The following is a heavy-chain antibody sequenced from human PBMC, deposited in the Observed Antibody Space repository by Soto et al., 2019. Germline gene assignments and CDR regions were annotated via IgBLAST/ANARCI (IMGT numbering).Heavy chain of an antibody. V-gene: IGHV1-2*02. D-gene: IGHD6-6*01. CDR3: AKDLTRQLAYWLDP. J-gene: IGHJ5*02. Sequence: QEQLVQSGAAVKKPGASVKVSCKASGFSFTGYYIHWLRQAPGQGLEWMGWINAHSGDTEYAQKFQGRVTLTRDTSISTAYMTLSSLRSDDTAIYYCAKDLTRQLAYWLDPWGQGTQVTVSS. CDR2: INAHSGDT. CDR1: GFSFTGYY.